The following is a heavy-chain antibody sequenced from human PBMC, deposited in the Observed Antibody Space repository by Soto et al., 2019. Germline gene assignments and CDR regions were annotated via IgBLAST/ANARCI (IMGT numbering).Heavy chain of an antibody. V-gene: IGHV3-23*01. J-gene: IGHJ3*02. Sequence: PGGSLRLSCAASGFTFSSFAMSWVRQAPEKGLEWVSAVSGSGGNTYYADSVTGRFTISRENAKNSLYLQMNSLRAGDTAVYYCARGITMVRGVILDAYDIWGQGTMVTVSS. D-gene: IGHD3-10*01. CDR3: ARGITMVRGVILDAYDI. CDR1: GFTFSSFA. CDR2: VSGSGGNT.